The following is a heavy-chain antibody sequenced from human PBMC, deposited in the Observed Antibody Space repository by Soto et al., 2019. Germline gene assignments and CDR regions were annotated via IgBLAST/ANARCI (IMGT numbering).Heavy chain of an antibody. D-gene: IGHD3-3*01. CDR2: ISRTGDRT. V-gene: IGHV3-11*04. Sequence: PGGSLRLSCGASGLRFTDAYFSWMRQAPGKGLEWIAYISRTGDRTYYAGSVEGRFTISRDNAKNTVYLQMNSLRVEDTAVYYCARSGGIDHWGQGTLVTVSS. J-gene: IGHJ4*02. CDR1: GLRFTDAY. CDR3: ARSGGIDH.